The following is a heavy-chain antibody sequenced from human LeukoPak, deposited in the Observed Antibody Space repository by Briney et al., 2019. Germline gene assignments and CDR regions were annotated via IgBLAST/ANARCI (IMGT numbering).Heavy chain of an antibody. J-gene: IGHJ3*02. CDR3: VGHSSDYRLGRFDI. CDR2: FYYSGST. CDR1: GGSISSYY. D-gene: IGHD3-22*01. V-gene: IGHV4-39*01. Sequence: SETLSLTCTVSGGSISSYYWGWIRQPPGKGLEWIGSFYYSGSTHYNPSLKSRVTISVDTSKNQLSLKLSSVTAADTALYYCVGHSSDYRLGRFDIWGRGTMVTVSS.